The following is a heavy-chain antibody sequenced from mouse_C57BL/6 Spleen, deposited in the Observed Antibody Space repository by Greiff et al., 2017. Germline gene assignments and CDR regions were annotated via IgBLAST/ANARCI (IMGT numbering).Heavy chain of an antibody. D-gene: IGHD3-3*01. CDR2: IDPSDSYT. V-gene: IGHV1-69*01. CDR1: GYTFTSYW. Sequence: VQLQQPGAELVMPGASVKLSCNASGYTFTSYWMHWVKQRPGQGLEWIGEIDPSDSYTNYNQKFKAKSTLTVDKSSSTAYMQLSSLTSEDSAVYYCARRGLSWFAYWGQGTLVTVSA. CDR3: ARRGLSWFAY. J-gene: IGHJ3*01.